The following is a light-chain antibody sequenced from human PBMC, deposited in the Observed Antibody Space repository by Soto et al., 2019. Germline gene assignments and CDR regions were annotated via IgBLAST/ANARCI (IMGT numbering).Light chain of an antibody. CDR3: GGWDDSLSGVV. CDR2: SNN. Sequence: QSVLTQPPSASGTPGQRVTISCSGSSSNIGSNYVYWYQQLPGAAPKLLIFSNNQRPSGVPDRISGSKSGTSASLAISGLRSEDEADYYCGGWDDSLSGVVFGGGTKLTVL. J-gene: IGLJ2*01. CDR1: SSNIGSNY. V-gene: IGLV1-47*02.